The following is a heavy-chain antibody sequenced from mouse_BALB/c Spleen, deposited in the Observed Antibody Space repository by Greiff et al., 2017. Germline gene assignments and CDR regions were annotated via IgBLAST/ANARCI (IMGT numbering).Heavy chain of an antibody. Sequence: VMLVESGPGLVAPSQSLSITCTVSGFSLTSYGVHWVRQPPGKGLEWLGVIWAGGSTNYNSALMSRLSLSKDNSKSQVFLKMNSLQTDDTAMYYCARDYRYDGYAMDYWGQGTSVTVSS. CDR1: GFSLTSYG. CDR2: IWAGGST. CDR3: ARDYRYDGYAMDY. J-gene: IGHJ4*01. V-gene: IGHV2-9*02. D-gene: IGHD2-14*01.